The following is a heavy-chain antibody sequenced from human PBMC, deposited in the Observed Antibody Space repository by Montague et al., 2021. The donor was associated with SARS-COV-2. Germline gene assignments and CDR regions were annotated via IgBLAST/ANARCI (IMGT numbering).Heavy chain of an antibody. CDR2: ISSSGSTI. CDR3: ARGGTYYDFWSGFYNYYYAMDV. V-gene: IGHV3-48*03. J-gene: IGHJ6*02. CDR1: GFTFSFYE. Sequence: SLRLTCEACGFTFSFYEMNRVRQAPGKGLEWVSYISSSGSTIYYXDSXNGRFTISRDNAKNSLYLQMVSLRAEDTAVYFCARGGTYYDFWSGFYNYYYAMDVWGQGTTVTVS. D-gene: IGHD3-3*01.